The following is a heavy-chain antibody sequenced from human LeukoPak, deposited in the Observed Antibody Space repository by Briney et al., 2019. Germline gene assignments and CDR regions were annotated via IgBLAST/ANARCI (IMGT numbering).Heavy chain of an antibody. CDR1: GGSFSGYY. CDR3: AKVSGMIVD. V-gene: IGHV4-34*01. D-gene: IGHD3-22*01. CDR2: INHSGST. J-gene: IGHJ4*02. Sequence: KSSETLSLTCAVYGGSFSGYYWSWIRQPPGKGLEWIGEINHSGSTNYNPSLKSRVTISVDTSKNQFSLKLSSVTAADTAAYYCAKVSGMIVDWGQGTLVTVSS.